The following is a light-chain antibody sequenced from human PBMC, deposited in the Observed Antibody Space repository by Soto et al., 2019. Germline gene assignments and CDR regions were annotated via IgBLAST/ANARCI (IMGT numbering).Light chain of an antibody. CDR1: TGAVTSNHH. CDR3: LLSYNAARV. V-gene: IGLV7-46*01. J-gene: IGLJ2*01. CDR2: DKS. Sequence: QAVVTQEPSLTVSPGGTVTLTCGSSTGAVTSNHHPYWFQQKAGQAPRTLIYDKSNTHSWTPARFSGSLLGDKAALTLSGAQPEDEAQYYCLLSYNAARVFGGGTKLTVL.